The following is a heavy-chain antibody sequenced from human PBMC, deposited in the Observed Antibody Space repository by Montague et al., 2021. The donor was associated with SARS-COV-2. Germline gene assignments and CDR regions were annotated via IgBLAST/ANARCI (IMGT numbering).Heavy chain of an antibody. CDR1: GYPFTTYG. CDR3: ARADSSGYLWYFDY. CDR2: TNTYNGDT. J-gene: IGHJ4*02. Sequence: SEKVSCKASGYPFTTYGITWVRQAPGQGLEWMGWTNTYNGDTVYAQKFQGRVTMTSDTSTSTAYMELRSLRSDDSAVFYCARADSSGYLWYFDYWGQGTLVTVSS. D-gene: IGHD3-22*01. V-gene: IGHV1-18*01.